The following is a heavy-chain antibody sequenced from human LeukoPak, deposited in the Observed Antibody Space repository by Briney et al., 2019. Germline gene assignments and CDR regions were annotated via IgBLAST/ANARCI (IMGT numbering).Heavy chain of an antibody. CDR3: ARGPYYYDSSGYGKNWFDP. V-gene: IGHV4-59*01. Sequence: SETLSLTCTVSGDSISSYYWRWLRQPPGKGLEGLGYIYYCGRTNYNPSLKSRVTISVDTSKNQFSLKLSSVTAADTAVYYCARGPYYYDSSGYGKNWFDPWGQGTLVTVSS. CDR1: GDSISSYY. D-gene: IGHD3-22*01. J-gene: IGHJ5*02. CDR2: IYYCGRT.